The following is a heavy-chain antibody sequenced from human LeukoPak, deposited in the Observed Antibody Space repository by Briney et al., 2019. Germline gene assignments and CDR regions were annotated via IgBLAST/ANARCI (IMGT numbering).Heavy chain of an antibody. V-gene: IGHV3-23*01. CDR3: PKESCSSRCNFDY. D-gene: IGHD2-2*01. CDR1: GFTFTDYA. CDR2: ITDSGGHT. Sequence: GGSLRLSCAASGFTFTDYAMNWVRQAPGKGLEGVSAITDSGGHTYYGDSVKGRFTISRDNSKHTLYLQMNSLRAEDTAVYYCPKESCSSRCNFDYWGQGTLVTVSS. J-gene: IGHJ4*02.